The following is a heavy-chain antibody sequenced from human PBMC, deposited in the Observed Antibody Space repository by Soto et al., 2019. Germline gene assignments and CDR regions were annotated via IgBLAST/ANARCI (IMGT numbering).Heavy chain of an antibody. CDR2: IIPIFGTA. CDR1: GGTFSSYA. J-gene: IGHJ5*02. V-gene: IGHV1-69*13. Sequence: GASVKVSCKASGGTFSSYAISWVRQAPGQGLEWMGGIIPIFGTANYAQKFQGRVTITADESTSTAYMELSSLRSEDTAVYYCARSGLQGTDPWGQGTLVTVSS. CDR3: ARSGLQGTDP. D-gene: IGHD5-12*01.